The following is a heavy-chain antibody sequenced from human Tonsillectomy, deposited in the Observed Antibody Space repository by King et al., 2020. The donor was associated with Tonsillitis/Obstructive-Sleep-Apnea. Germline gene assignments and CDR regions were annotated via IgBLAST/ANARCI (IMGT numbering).Heavy chain of an antibody. J-gene: IGHJ4*02. D-gene: IGHD6-6*01. CDR2: ISYDGSNK. Sequence: VQLVESGGGVVQPGRSLRLSCAASGFTFSSYAMHWVRQAPGKGLEWVAVISYDGSNKYYADSVKGRFTISRDNSKNTLYLQMNSLRAEDTAVYYCARDRGDSSSPVLFDDWGQGTLVTVSS. V-gene: IGHV3-30*04. CDR3: ARDRGDSSSPVLFDD. CDR1: GFTFSSYA.